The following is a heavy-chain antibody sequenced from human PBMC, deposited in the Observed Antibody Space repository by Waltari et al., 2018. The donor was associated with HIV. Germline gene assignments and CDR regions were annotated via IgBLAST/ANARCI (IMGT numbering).Heavy chain of an antibody. CDR2: ISSSGNFK. D-gene: IGHD3-10*01. J-gene: IGHJ5*02. CDR1: VFIFNSYN. CDR3: ARDSRGRTWSLNWFDP. Sequence: EVQLVESGGGPVKPGEALRRSCVTSVFIFNSYNMTWVRQDPGKGPEWVSYISSSGNFKHYADSVKGRFTIARDNAENSLYLQMNGLRAEDTAIYYCARDSRGRTWSLNWFDPWGQGTLVTVSS. V-gene: IGHV3-21*02.